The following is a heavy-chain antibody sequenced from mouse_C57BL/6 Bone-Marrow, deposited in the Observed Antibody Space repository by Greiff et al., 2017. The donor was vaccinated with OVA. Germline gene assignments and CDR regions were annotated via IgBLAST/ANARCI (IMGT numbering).Heavy chain of an antibody. J-gene: IGHJ4*01. Sequence: QVHVKQPGAELVMPGASVKLSCKASGYTFTSYWMHWVKQRPGQGLEWIGEIDPSDSYTNYNQKFKGKSTLTVDKSSSTAYMQLSSLTSEDSAVYYCARDYYDYGDYAMDYWGQGTSVTVSS. CDR3: ARDYYDYGDYAMDY. V-gene: IGHV1-69*01. CDR2: IDPSDSYT. CDR1: GYTFTSYW. D-gene: IGHD2-4*01.